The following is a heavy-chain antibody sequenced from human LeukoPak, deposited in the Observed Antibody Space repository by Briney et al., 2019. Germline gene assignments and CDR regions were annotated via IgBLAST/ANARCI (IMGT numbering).Heavy chain of an antibody. CDR1: GFTFSSYG. D-gene: IGHD3-16*02. V-gene: IGHV3-30*18. CDR3: AKEGYDYVWGSYRYSPYYYYGMDV. CDR2: ISYDGSNR. Sequence: GGSLRLSCAASGFTFSSYGMHWVRQAPGKGLEWVAVISYDGSNRYYADSVKGRFTISRDNSENTLYLQMNSLRAEDTAVYYCAKEGYDYVWGSYRYSPYYYYGMDVWGQGTTVTVSS. J-gene: IGHJ6*02.